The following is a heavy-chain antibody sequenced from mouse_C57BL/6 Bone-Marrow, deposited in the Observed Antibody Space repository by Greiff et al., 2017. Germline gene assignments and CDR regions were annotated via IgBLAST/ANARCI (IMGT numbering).Heavy chain of an antibody. D-gene: IGHD1-1*01. CDR2: IDPSDSYT. CDR1: GYTFTSYW. V-gene: IGHV1-50*01. CDR3: ARPGSIPYAIDY. Sequence: QVQLQQPGAELVKPGASVKLSCKASGYTFTSYWMQWVKQRPGQGLAWIGEIDPSDSYTNYNQKFTGKATLTVDTSSNTAYMQLSILTSEDSAVYYCARPGSIPYAIDYWGQGTSVTVSS. J-gene: IGHJ4*01.